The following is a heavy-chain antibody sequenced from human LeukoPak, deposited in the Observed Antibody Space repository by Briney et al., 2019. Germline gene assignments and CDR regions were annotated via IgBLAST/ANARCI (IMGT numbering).Heavy chain of an antibody. CDR3: ARPYCSSTSCLNYFDY. D-gene: IGHD2-2*01. J-gene: IGHJ4*02. CDR1: GFTFSSYA. V-gene: IGHV3-30-3*01. Sequence: GGSLRLSCAASGFTFSSYAMHWVRQAPGKGLEWVAVISYDGSNKYYADSVKGRFTISRDNSKNTLYLQMNSLRAEDTAVYYCARPYCSSTSCLNYFDYWGQGTLVTVSS. CDR2: ISYDGSNK.